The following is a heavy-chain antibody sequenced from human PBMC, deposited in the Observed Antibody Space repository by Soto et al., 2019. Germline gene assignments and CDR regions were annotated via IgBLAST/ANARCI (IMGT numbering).Heavy chain of an antibody. J-gene: IGHJ6*02. D-gene: IGHD3-10*01. CDR2: MSPSSGNT. CDR3: ARVGGQLFGDHGMDV. CDR1: EYTFTTYE. V-gene: IGHV1-8*01. Sequence: QVQLVQSGAEVKKPGASVKVSCKASEYTFTTYEINWVRQVPGQGLEWMGWMSPSSGNTGYVDQFRGRVTMTSNTSMTTAYMELSSLRSEDTAVYYCARVGGQLFGDHGMDVWGQGTTFTVSS.